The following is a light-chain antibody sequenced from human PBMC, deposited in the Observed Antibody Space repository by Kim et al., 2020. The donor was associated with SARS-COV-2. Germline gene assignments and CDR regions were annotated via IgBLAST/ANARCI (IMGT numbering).Light chain of an antibody. CDR2: DVS. Sequence: GQSITLSRTGTSNAVASYNYVSWYHQHPGKAPKLVIYDVSNRPSGVSNRFSGSKSGNTASLTISGLQAEDEADYYCSSYTSSSTVVFGGGTQLNVL. J-gene: IGLJ2*01. CDR3: SSYTSSSTVV. CDR1: SNAVASYNY. V-gene: IGLV2-14*03.